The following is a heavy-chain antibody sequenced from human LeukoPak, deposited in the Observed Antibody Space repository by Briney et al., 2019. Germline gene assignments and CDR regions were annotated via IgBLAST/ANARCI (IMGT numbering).Heavy chain of an antibody. V-gene: IGHV5-10-1*01. J-gene: IGHJ6*04. D-gene: IGHD3-16*02. CDR1: GYSLTNYW. CDR3: ARLIESTSGYYYYGMDV. Sequence: GESLRISCKGSGYSLTNYWISGVRQMPGKGLEWMGRIDPSDSYTNYSPSFQGHVTISADKSISTAYLQWSSLKASDTAMYYCARLIESTSGYYYYGMDVWGKGTTVTVSS. CDR2: IDPSDSYT.